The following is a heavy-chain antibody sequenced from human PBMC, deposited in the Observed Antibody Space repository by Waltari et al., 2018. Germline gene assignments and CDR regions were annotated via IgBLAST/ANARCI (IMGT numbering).Heavy chain of an antibody. D-gene: IGHD5-12*01. V-gene: IGHV3-23*04. CDR3: ARVALGWLQPFDY. CDR1: GFTFSSYA. CDR2: ISGSGGST. J-gene: IGHJ4*02. Sequence: EVQLVESGGGLVQPGGSLRLSCAASGFTFSSYAMSWVRQAPGKGLEWVSAISGSGGSTYYADSVKGRFTISRDNAKNSLYLQMNSLRAEDTAVYYCARVALGWLQPFDYWGQGTLVTVSS.